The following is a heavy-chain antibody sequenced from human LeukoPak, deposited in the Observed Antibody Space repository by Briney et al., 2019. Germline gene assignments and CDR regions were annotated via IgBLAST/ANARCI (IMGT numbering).Heavy chain of an antibody. CDR1: GYTFTGYY. V-gene: IGHV1-2*02. D-gene: IGHD2-2*02. J-gene: IGHJ3*02. CDR3: ARDHGYCSCTSCYNAFDI. Sequence: GASVKVSCKASGYTFTGYYMHWVRQAPRQGLEWMGWINPNSGGTNYAQKFQGRVTMTRDTSISTAYMELSRLRSDDTAVYYCARDHGYCSCTSCYNAFDIWGQGTMVTVSS. CDR2: INPNSGGT.